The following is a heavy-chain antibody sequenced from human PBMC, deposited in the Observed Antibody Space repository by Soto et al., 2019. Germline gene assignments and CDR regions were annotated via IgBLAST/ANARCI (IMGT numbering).Heavy chain of an antibody. J-gene: IGHJ6*02. CDR1: GGSISSSRYY. D-gene: IGHD3-10*01. V-gene: IGHV4-39*01. CDR3: ARRYSYGSGKYGMDL. Sequence: PSETLSLTCTVSGGSISSSRYYWGWIRQPPGKGLEWIGSISYTGSTFYNPSLNSRVTISVDTSKNQFSLKLSSVTAADTAVYYCARRYSYGSGKYGMDLWGQGTTVTVSS. CDR2: ISYTGST.